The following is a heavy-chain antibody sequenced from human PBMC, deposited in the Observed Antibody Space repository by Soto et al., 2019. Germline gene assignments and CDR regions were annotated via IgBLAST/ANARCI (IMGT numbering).Heavy chain of an antibody. J-gene: IGHJ4*02. D-gene: IGHD2-15*01. CDR1: GFTFSSYA. CDR2: ISYDGSNK. Sequence: GGSLRLSCAASGFTFSSYAMHWVRQAPGKGLEWVAVISYDGSNKYYADSVKGRFTISRDNSKNTLYLQMNSLRAEDTAVYYCARDRTRCSGGSCYYFDXWGQGTLVTVSS. V-gene: IGHV3-30-3*01. CDR3: ARDRTRCSGGSCYYFDX.